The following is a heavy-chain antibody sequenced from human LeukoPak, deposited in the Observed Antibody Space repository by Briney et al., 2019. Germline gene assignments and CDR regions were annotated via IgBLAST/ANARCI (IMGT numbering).Heavy chain of an antibody. V-gene: IGHV4-34*01. CDR3: ARLWYSKRAFDI. CDR1: GGSFSGYY. J-gene: IGHJ3*02. Sequence: PSETLSLTCAVYGGSFSGYYWSWIRQPPGKGLEWIGEINHSGSTNYNPSLKSRVTISVDTSKNQFSLKLSSVTAADTAVYYCARLWYSKRAFDIWGQGTMVTVSS. CDR2: INHSGST. D-gene: IGHD6-13*01.